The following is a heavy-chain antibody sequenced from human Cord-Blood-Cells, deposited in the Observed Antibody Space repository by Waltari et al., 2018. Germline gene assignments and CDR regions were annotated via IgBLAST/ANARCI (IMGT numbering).Heavy chain of an antibody. CDR2: INHSGST. Sequence: VYGGSFSGYYWSWIRQPPGKGLEWIGEINHSGSTNYNPSLKSRVTISVDTSKNQFSLKLSSVTAADTAVYYCARGELIAAAYYFDYWGQGTLVTVSS. V-gene: IGHV4-34*01. CDR1: GGSFSGYY. J-gene: IGHJ4*02. D-gene: IGHD6-13*01. CDR3: ARGELIAAAYYFDY.